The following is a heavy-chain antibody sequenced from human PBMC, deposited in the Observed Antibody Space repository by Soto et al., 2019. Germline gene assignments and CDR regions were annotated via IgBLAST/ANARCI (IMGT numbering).Heavy chain of an antibody. Sequence: QVQLVESGGGVVQPGRSLRLSCAASGFTFSSYAMHWVRQAPGKGLEWVAVISYDGSNKYYADSVKGRFTISRDNSKNTLYLQMNSLRAEDTAVYYCAREGYCISTRCSSGMDVWDQGTTVTVSS. CDR3: AREGYCISTRCSSGMDV. J-gene: IGHJ6*02. CDR2: ISYDGSNK. D-gene: IGHD2-2*01. CDR1: GFTFSSYA. V-gene: IGHV3-30-3*01.